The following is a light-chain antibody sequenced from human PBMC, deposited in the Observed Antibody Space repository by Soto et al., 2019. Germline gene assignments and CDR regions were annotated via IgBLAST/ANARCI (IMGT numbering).Light chain of an antibody. CDR1: QSISTN. Sequence: ETVMTQSPATLSVSPGERVTLSCRASQSISTNLAWYQQRPGQAPRLLIFGASRRATDIPARFGGSGSYTGFTLTISSLQSEDFAGYYCLQYNNRPPYTCGQGTRLEI. V-gene: IGKV3-15*01. CDR2: GAS. CDR3: LQYNNRPPYT. J-gene: IGKJ2*01.